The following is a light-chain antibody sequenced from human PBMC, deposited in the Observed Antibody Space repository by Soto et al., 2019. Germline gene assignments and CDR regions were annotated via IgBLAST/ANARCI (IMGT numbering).Light chain of an antibody. CDR1: SRDVGAYDY. CDR2: YVD. V-gene: IGLV2-14*03. J-gene: IGLJ1*01. CDR3: SSYSISTAYL. Sequence: QSVLTQPASVSGSPGQSITISCTGTSRDVGAYDYVSWYLQYPDKAPQLLIYYVDHRPSGVSSRFSGSKSGNTASLTISGLQAEDEGDYFCSSYSISTAYLFGTGTKVTVL.